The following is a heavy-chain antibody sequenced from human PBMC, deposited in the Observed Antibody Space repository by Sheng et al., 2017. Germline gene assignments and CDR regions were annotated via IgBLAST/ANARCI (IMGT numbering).Heavy chain of an antibody. Sequence: ESGGGLVQPGGSLRLSCAGSGFAFSSRWMTWVRQAPGKGLEWVANINQDGSEKYYVDSVKGRFTISRDNAKNSLFLQMNSLRVEDAAVYYCAEGTRSHDYWGREPWSPSRQ. J-gene: IGHJ4*02. CDR3: AEGTRSHDY. D-gene: IGHD3-10*01. CDR1: GFAFSSRW. V-gene: IGHV3-7*01. CDR2: INQDGSEK.